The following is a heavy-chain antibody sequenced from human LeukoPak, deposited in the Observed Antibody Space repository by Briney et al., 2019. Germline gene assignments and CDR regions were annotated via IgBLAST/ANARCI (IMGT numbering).Heavy chain of an antibody. D-gene: IGHD3-22*01. Sequence: SETLSLTCAVYGGSFSGYYWSWIRQPPGKGLEWIGEINHSGSTNYNPSIKSRVTISVDTCKNQFSLKLSSVTAADTAVYYCARAVERITMLVVAKGNAFDIWGQGTMVTVSS. CDR1: GGSFSGYY. CDR2: INHSGST. CDR3: ARAVERITMLVVAKGNAFDI. V-gene: IGHV4-34*01. J-gene: IGHJ3*02.